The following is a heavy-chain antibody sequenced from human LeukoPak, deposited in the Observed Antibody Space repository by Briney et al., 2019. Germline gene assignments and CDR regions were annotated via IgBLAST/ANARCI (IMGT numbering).Heavy chain of an antibody. Sequence: GRSLRLSCAASGFTFDDYAMHWVRQAPGRGLEWVSGISWNSGSIGYADSVKGRFTISRDNAKNSLYLQMNSLRAEDTALYYCAKGGNGYNHDAPIDYWGQGTLVTVSS. CDR1: GFTFDDYA. D-gene: IGHD5-24*01. CDR3: AKGGNGYNHDAPIDY. V-gene: IGHV3-9*01. J-gene: IGHJ4*02. CDR2: ISWNSGSI.